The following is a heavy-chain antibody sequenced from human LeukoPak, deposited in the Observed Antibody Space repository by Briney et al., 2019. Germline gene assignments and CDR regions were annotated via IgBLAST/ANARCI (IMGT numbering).Heavy chain of an antibody. J-gene: IGHJ3*02. CDR3: ARGGWSAIVMIFGVPYPNAFDI. V-gene: IGHV4-39*07. Sequence: PSETLSLTCTVSSDSISSSSNYWGWIRQPPGKGLEGIGSVYYTGSTYNPSLKRRVTISVDTSKNQFSLKLSSVTAADTAVYYCARGGWSAIVMIFGVPYPNAFDIWGQGTMVTVSS. CDR1: SDSISSSSNY. D-gene: IGHD3-3*01. CDR2: VYYTGST.